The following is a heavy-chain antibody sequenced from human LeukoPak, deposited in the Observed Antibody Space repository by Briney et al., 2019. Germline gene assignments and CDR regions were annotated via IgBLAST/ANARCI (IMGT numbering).Heavy chain of an antibody. CDR3: ARRVSGSYSDY. CDR2: ISYSGSSGST. CDR1: GASISSTSYY. D-gene: IGHD1-26*01. J-gene: IGHJ4*02. V-gene: IGHV4-39*01. Sequence: PSETLSLTCTVSGASISSTSYYWGWIRQPPGKGLEWIGTISYSGSSGSTSYNPSLKSRVTIPVDTSKDQFSLKLSSVTAADTAMYYCARRVSGSYSDYWGQGTLVTVSS.